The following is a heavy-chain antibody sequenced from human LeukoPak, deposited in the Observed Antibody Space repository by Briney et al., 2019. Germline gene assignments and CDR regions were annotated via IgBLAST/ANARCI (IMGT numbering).Heavy chain of an antibody. J-gene: IGHJ4*02. D-gene: IGHD3-22*01. Sequence: SEXLSLTCAVYGGSFSGYYWSWVRQPPGKGVEWIGEINHSGSTKYNPSLTRRVTISVDTSKNQFSLKLSSVTAADTAVYYCARKWYYDSRVDYWGQGTLVTVSS. CDR3: ARKWYYDSRVDY. CDR1: GGSFSGYY. V-gene: IGHV4-34*01. CDR2: INHSGST.